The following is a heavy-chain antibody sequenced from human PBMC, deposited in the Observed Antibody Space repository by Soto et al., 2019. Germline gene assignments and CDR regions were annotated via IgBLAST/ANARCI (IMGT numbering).Heavy chain of an antibody. D-gene: IGHD2-2*01. CDR1: GYTFTNYA. Sequence: QVQLVQSGAEVKKPGASVKVSCKASGYTFTNYAMHWVRQAPGRRLEWMGWINTGKGNTKYSQKFQGRVTITRDTSASTADMELSSLRSEDTAMYYCARAGDDCSAANCYVIDYWGQGTLVTVSS. CDR3: ARAGDDCSAANCYVIDY. CDR2: INTGKGNT. J-gene: IGHJ4*02. V-gene: IGHV1-3*04.